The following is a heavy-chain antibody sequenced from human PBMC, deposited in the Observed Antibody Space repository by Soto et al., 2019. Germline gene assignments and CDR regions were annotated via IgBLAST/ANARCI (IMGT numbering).Heavy chain of an antibody. J-gene: IGHJ6*02. CDR2: IIPIFGTA. CDR3: ARNNNWNDDYYYYGMDV. Sequence: GASVKVSCKASGGTFSSYGISWVRQAPGQGLEWMGGIIPIFGTANYAQKFQGRVTITADESTSTAYMELSSLRSEDTAVYYCARNNNWNDDYYYYGMDVWGQGTTVTVSS. CDR1: GGTFSSYG. V-gene: IGHV1-69*13. D-gene: IGHD1-1*01.